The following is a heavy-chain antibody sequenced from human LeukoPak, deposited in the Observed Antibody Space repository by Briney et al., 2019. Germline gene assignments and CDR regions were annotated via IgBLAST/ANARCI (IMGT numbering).Heavy chain of an antibody. CDR2: IIPIFGTA. Sequence: GASVKVSCKASGGTFSSYAISWVRQAPGQGLEWMGGIIPIFGTANYAQKFQGRVTITTDESTSTAYMELSSLRSEDTAVYYCARVHYSSSSHYYYYYMDVWGKGTTVTVSS. J-gene: IGHJ6*03. D-gene: IGHD6-6*01. V-gene: IGHV1-69*05. CDR3: ARVHYSSSSHYYYYYMDV. CDR1: GGTFSSYA.